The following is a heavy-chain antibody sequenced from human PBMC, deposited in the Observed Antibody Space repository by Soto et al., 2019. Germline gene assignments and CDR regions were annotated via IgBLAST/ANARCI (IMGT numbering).Heavy chain of an antibody. CDR1: GGSISSYY. D-gene: IGHD5-12*01. J-gene: IGHJ4*02. CDR2: IYYSGSS. CDR3: ARWLRPYYFDY. V-gene: IGHV4-59*01. Sequence: PSETLSLTCTVSGGSISSYYWSWIRQPPGKGLEWIGCIYYSGSSNYNPSHKSRVTISVETSKNQISLKLSSVTAADTAVYYCARWLRPYYFDYWGQGTLVTVSS.